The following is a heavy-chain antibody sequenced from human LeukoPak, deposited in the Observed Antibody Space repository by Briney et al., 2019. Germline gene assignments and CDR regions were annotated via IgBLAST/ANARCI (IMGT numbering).Heavy chain of an antibody. Sequence: ASVKVSCKASGYTFTSYGISWVRQAPGQGLEWMGWISAYNGNTNYAQKLQGRVTMTTDTSTSTAYVELRSLRSDDTAVYYCASGEDYDYVWGSYRLYYFDYWGQGTLVTVSS. V-gene: IGHV1-18*01. J-gene: IGHJ4*02. CDR3: ASGEDYDYVWGSYRLYYFDY. CDR2: ISAYNGNT. D-gene: IGHD3-16*02. CDR1: GYTFTSYG.